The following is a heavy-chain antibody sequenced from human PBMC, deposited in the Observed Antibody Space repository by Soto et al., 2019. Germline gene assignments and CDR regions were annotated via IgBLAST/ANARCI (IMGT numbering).Heavy chain of an antibody. J-gene: IGHJ4*02. Sequence: VQLVESGGGVVQPGRSLRLSCAASGFTFSSYGMHWVRQAPGKGLEWVAVIWYDGSNKYYADSVKGRFTISRDNSKNTLYLQMNSLRAEDTAVYYCARSGITGTGDDYWGQGTLVTVSS. D-gene: IGHD1-20*01. V-gene: IGHV3-33*01. CDR2: IWYDGSNK. CDR1: GFTFSSYG. CDR3: ARSGITGTGDDY.